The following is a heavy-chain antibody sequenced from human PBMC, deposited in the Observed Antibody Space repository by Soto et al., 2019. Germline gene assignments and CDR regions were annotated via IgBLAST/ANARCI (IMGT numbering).Heavy chain of an antibody. J-gene: IGHJ4*02. CDR3: ARGASPLIDY. V-gene: IGHV1-3*01. D-gene: IGHD1-26*01. Sequence: QVQLVQSGAGVKKPGASVKVSCKASGYTFTSYAMHWVRQAPGQRLEWMGWINAGNGNTKYSQKFQGRVTIIRDTSASTAYMELSSLRSEDTAVYYCARGASPLIDYWGQGTLVTVSS. CDR2: INAGNGNT. CDR1: GYTFTSYA.